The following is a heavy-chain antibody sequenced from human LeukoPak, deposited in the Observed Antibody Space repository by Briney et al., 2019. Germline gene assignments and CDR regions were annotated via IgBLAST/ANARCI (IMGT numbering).Heavy chain of an antibody. CDR1: GFTFSSCG. Sequence: GGSLRLSCAASGFTFSSCGMHWVRQAPGKGLEWVAFIRYDGSNKYYADSVKGRFTISRDNSKNTLYLQMNSLRAEDTAVYYCAKSGPAAVNVDYWGQGTLVTVSS. V-gene: IGHV3-30*02. J-gene: IGHJ4*02. CDR3: AKSGPAAVNVDY. CDR2: IRYDGSNK. D-gene: IGHD2-2*01.